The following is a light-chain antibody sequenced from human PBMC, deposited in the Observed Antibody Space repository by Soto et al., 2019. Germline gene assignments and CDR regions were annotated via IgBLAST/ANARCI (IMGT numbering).Light chain of an antibody. V-gene: IGKV3-20*01. CDR1: QTISTMN. Sequence: EIVLTQSPGTLSLSPGERATLSCRASQTISTMNLAWYQQKPGQAPRLLIYGTSNRATGIPDRFRGSGSGTDFTLTISRQEPEDFVVYYCHQYDSLPLTFGGGAKVEIK. CDR2: GTS. CDR3: HQYDSLPLT. J-gene: IGKJ4*01.